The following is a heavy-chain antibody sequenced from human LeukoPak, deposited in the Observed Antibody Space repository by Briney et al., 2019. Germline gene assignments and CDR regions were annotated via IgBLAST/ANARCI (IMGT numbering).Heavy chain of an antibody. Sequence: SGGSLRLSCAASGLTFSRYAMSWVRQAPGKGLEWVSVVSADGGSTYYADSVKGRFTISRDNSKNTLYPQMNSLRVEDTAIYYCAKGEHFSSYCPLDFWGQGTLVTVSS. CDR1: GLTFSRYA. CDR3: AKGEHFSSYCPLDF. CDR2: VSADGGST. V-gene: IGHV3-23*01. J-gene: IGHJ4*02. D-gene: IGHD2-15*01.